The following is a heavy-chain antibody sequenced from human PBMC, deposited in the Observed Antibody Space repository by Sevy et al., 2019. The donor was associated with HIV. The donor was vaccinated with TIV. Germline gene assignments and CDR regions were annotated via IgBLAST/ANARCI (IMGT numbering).Heavy chain of an antibody. CDR1: GGSISDSTYY. J-gene: IGHJ4*02. D-gene: IGHD3-10*01. CDR2: IYYDGSA. Sequence: SETLSLTCIVSGGSISDSTYYWGWLRQPPGQGLEWIGNIYYDGSAYYNPRLKSRVSICVDTSKNRFSLKLNSVTGADTAVYYCASLGKYYQGPFDFWGQGMLVTVSS. CDR3: ASLGKYYQGPFDF. V-gene: IGHV4-39*01.